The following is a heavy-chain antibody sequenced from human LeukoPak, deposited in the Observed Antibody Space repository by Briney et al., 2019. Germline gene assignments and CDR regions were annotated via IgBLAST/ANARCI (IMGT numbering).Heavy chain of an antibody. Sequence: GGSLRLSCSASGFTFSSYSMNWVRLAPGKGLEWVANIKQDGSEKYYVDSVKGRFTISRDNAKNSLYLQMNSLRAEDTAVYYCARVPKRSDGYYDFWSGPWEEGHDYWGQGTPVTVSS. CDR2: IKQDGSEK. CDR1: GFTFSSYS. V-gene: IGHV3-7*01. D-gene: IGHD3-3*01. J-gene: IGHJ4*02. CDR3: ARVPKRSDGYYDFWSGPWEEGHDY.